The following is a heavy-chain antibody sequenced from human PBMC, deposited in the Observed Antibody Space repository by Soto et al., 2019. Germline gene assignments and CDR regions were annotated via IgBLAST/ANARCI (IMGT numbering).Heavy chain of an antibody. J-gene: IGHJ4*02. D-gene: IGHD5-18*01. CDR2: ISSSGSTI. Sequence: GGSPRLSCAASGFTFSDYYMSWIRQAPGKGLEWVSYISSSGSTIYYADSVKGRFTISRDNAKNSLYLQMNSLRAEDTAVYYCAREPLFSRTVDTAIQERPYYFDYWGQGTLVTVSS. V-gene: IGHV3-11*01. CDR3: AREPLFSRTVDTAIQERPYYFDY. CDR1: GFTFSDYY.